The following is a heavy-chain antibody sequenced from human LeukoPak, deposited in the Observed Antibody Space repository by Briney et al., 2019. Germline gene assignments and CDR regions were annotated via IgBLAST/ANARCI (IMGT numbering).Heavy chain of an antibody. Sequence: PGGSLRLSCTASGLTFSNYAMNWVRQAPGKGLEWVSIISGSGGTTYYADSVKGRFTISRDNSKSTLYLQMNSLRAEDTAVYYCAKSVRGVIIAEYFQHWGQGTLVTVSS. D-gene: IGHD3-10*01. V-gene: IGHV3-23*01. CDR1: GLTFSNYA. CDR3: AKSVRGVIIAEYFQH. CDR2: ISGSGGTT. J-gene: IGHJ1*01.